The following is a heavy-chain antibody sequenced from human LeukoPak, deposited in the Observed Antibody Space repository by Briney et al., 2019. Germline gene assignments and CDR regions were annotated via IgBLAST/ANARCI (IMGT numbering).Heavy chain of an antibody. Sequence: GGSLRLSCAASGFTVSSNYMSWVRQAPGKGLEWVSVIYSGGSTYYADSVKGRFTISRDNSKNTLYPQMNSLRAEDTAVYYCARGLYSGSYYLAYWGQGTLVTVSS. J-gene: IGHJ4*02. CDR2: IYSGGST. CDR3: ARGLYSGSYYLAY. D-gene: IGHD1-26*01. V-gene: IGHV3-66*01. CDR1: GFTVSSNY.